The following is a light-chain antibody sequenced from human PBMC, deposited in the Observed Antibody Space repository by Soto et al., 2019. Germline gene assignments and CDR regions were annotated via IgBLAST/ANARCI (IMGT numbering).Light chain of an antibody. CDR1: DNIAPW. CDR2: KAA. V-gene: IGKV1-5*03. J-gene: IGKJ1*01. Sequence: IQMTQSPSTLSASLGDRVAITCRASDNIAPWVAWYQQKPGKAPNLLVYKAANLADEVPSRSAGSGSGTDFTLTITRLHPDDFATYYFQHYNTFSRAFGQGTKVDIK. CDR3: QHYNTFSRA.